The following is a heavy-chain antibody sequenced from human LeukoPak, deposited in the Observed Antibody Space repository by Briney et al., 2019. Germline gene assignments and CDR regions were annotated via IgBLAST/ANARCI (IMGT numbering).Heavy chain of an antibody. CDR2: MYSGGST. J-gene: IGHJ4*02. CDR3: ASPSGSRGVFLDY. V-gene: IGHV3-53*01. Sequence: GGSLRLSCAASGFTVSSNFMSWVSQAPGKGLEWVSIMYSGGSTSYADSVKGRFTISRDNSKNTLYLQMNSLRAEDTAVYYCASPSGSRGVFLDYWGQGTLVTVSS. CDR1: GFTVSSNF. D-gene: IGHD3-10*01.